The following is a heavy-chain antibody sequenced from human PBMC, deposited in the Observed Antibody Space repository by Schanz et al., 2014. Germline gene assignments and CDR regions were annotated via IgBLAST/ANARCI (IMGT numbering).Heavy chain of an antibody. J-gene: IGHJ6*03. CDR3: AKGPYYYYYMDV. CDR1: TFTFSSDW. CDR2: IKEDGSVK. Sequence: EVQLAESGGGLVQPGGSLRLSCAASTFTFSSDWMSWVRQAPGKGLEWVANIKEDGSVKDYVDSVKGRFTISRDNAKNSLYLQMTSLRAEDTAVYYCAKGPYYYYYMDVWGNGTTVTVSS. V-gene: IGHV3-7*04.